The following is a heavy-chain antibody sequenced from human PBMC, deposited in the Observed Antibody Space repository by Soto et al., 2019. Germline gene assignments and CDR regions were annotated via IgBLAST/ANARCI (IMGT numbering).Heavy chain of an antibody. CDR2: IYYSGST. CDR3: ARDPGYCISTSCHHWFDP. Sequence: QVQLQESGPGLVKPSETLSLTCTVSGGSISSYYWSWIRQPPGKGLEWIGYIYYSGSTNYNPSLKRRVTISVDTSKNQFSLKLSSVTAADTAVYYCARDPGYCISTSCHHWFDPWGQGTLVTVSS. CDR1: GGSISSYY. V-gene: IGHV4-59*01. J-gene: IGHJ5*02. D-gene: IGHD2-2*01.